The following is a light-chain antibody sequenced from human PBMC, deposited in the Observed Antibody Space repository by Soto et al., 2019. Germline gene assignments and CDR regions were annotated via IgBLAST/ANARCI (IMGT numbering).Light chain of an antibody. J-gene: IGLJ3*02. V-gene: IGLV2-14*01. CDR3: SSYTSSSTLV. CDR1: SSDVGGYHY. Sequence: QSALTQPASVSGSPGQSITISCTGTSSDVGGYHYVSWYQQHPGKAPKLMIYDVSNRPSGVSNRFSGSKSGNTASLTISGRQAEDEADYYCSSYTSSSTLVFGGGTQRTVL. CDR2: DVS.